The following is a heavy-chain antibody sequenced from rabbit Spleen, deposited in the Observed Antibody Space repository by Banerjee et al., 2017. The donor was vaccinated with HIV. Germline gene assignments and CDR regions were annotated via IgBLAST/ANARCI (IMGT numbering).Heavy chain of an antibody. V-gene: IGHV1S45*01. J-gene: IGHJ4*01. CDR3: VRDQAGDADYGPYYLNL. Sequence: QEQLVESGGDLVQPGASLTLTCTASGFDFSAYTFMCWVRQAPGKGLEWIACIYGGDGSTYYASWAKGRFTISKTSSTTVTLQMTGLTAADTATYFCVRDQAGDADYGPYYLNLWGPGTLVTVS. D-gene: IGHD2-1*01. CDR2: IYGGDGST. CDR1: GFDFSAYTF.